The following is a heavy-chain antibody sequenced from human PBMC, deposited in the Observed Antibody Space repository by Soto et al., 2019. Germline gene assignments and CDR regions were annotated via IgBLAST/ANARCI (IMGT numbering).Heavy chain of an antibody. J-gene: IGHJ2*01. V-gene: IGHV3-33*01. D-gene: IGHD3-22*01. CDR2: IWYDGSHE. CDR1: GFIFSNYG. Sequence: QVQLVESGGGVVQPGRSLRLSCAASGFIFSNYGMHWVRQAPGKGLEWVAVIWYDGSHESYADSVKGRFTISRDNSKNTLFRQMNSLRAEDTAVYYCARDRYSYDSRAYQGVDWYFDLWGRGTLVTVSS. CDR3: ARDRYSYDSRAYQGVDWYFDL.